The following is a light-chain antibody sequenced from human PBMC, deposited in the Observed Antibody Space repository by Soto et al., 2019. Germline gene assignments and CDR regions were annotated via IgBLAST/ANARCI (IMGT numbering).Light chain of an antibody. CDR1: QSVSSSY. Sequence: EIVLTQSPGTLSLSPGERATLSCRASQSVSSSYLAWYQQKPGQAPRLLIYGAFSRATGISDRFSGSGSGTDFTLTISRLEPEDFAVYYCQQYGSSPATFGQGP. CDR3: QQYGSSPAT. J-gene: IGKJ1*01. CDR2: GAF. V-gene: IGKV3-20*01.